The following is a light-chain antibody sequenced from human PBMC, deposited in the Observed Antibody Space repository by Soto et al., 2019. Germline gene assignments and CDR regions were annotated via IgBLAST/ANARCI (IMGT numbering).Light chain of an antibody. J-gene: IGLJ2*01. Sequence: QSALTQPASVSGSPGQSITISCTGTSSDVGGYNYVSWYQQYLGKAPKLMIYDVSNRPSGISNRFSGSKSGNTASLTISGLQAEDEADYYCSSNTSSSTVVFGGGTKLTVL. V-gene: IGLV2-14*01. CDR1: SSDVGGYNY. CDR2: DVS. CDR3: SSNTSSSTVV.